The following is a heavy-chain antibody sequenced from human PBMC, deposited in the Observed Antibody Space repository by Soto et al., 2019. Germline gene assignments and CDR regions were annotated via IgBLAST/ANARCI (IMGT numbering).Heavy chain of an antibody. CDR2: ISYDGSNK. Sequence: GGSLRLSSAASGSTFSSYGMHWVRQAPGKGLEWVAVISYDGSNKYYADSVKGRFTISRDNSKNTLYLQMNSLRAEDTAVYYCAKAGYGDYVGGLKFDYWGQGTLVTVSS. V-gene: IGHV3-30*18. CDR3: AKAGYGDYVGGLKFDY. CDR1: GSTFSSYG. D-gene: IGHD4-17*01. J-gene: IGHJ4*02.